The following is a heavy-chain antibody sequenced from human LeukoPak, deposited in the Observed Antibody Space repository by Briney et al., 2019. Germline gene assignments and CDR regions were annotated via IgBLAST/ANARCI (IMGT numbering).Heavy chain of an antibody. CDR2: INHSGST. CDR3: ARRRPSYCTSTSCDVCYGWGFDP. J-gene: IGHJ5*02. Sequence: SETLSLTCAVHGGSFSGYYWSWIRQPPGKGLEWIGEINHSGSTKYNPSLKSRIVISVDTSNNQFSLNQISVTAADTAVYYSARRRPSYCTSTSCDVCYGWGFDPWGQGTLVTVSS. D-gene: IGHD2-2*01. CDR1: GGSFSGYY. V-gene: IGHV4-34*01.